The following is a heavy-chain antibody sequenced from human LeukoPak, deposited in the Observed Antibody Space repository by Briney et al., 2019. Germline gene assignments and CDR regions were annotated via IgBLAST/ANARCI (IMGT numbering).Heavy chain of an antibody. CDR3: ARDTLDYLDY. V-gene: IGHV4-59*01. CDR2: IYYTGST. Sequence: PSETLSLTCTVSGGSITGYYWSWIRQPPGKGLEWIAYIYYTGSTNYNPSLKSRVTISVDTSKNQFSLKLGSVTAADTAVYYCARDTLDYLDYWGQGTLVTVSS. CDR1: GGSITGYY. J-gene: IGHJ4*02.